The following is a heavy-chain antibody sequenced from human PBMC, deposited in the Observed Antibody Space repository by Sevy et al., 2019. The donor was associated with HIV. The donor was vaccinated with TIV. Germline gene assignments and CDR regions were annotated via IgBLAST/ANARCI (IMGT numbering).Heavy chain of an antibody. CDR3: ARRVAAHVGFDI. J-gene: IGHJ3*02. CDR2: ISSLSTYT. CDR1: GFTFSDYH. V-gene: IGHV3-11*06. Sequence: GGSLRLSCAASGFTFSDYHMNWIRQAPGKGLEWVSYISSLSTYTNYADSVRGRFTISRDNAKNSLYLQMNSLRAEDTGVYYGARRVAAHVGFDIWGQGTMVTVSS. D-gene: IGHD6-13*01.